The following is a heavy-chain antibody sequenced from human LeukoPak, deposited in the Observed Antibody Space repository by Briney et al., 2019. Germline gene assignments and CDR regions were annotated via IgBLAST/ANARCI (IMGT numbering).Heavy chain of an antibody. V-gene: IGHV4-61*02. J-gene: IGHJ5*02. CDR1: GGSISSGSYY. CDR2: IYTSGST. D-gene: IGHD2-21*02. Sequence: SETLSLTCTASGGSISSGSYYWSWIRQPAGKGLEWIGRIYTSGSTNYNPSLKSRVTISVDTSKNQFSLKLSSVTAADTAVYYCARGPYCGGDCYSKGWFDPWGQGTLVTVSS. CDR3: ARGPYCGGDCYSKGWFDP.